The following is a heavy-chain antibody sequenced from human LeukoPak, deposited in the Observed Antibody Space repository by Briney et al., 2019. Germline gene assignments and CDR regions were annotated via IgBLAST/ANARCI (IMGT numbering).Heavy chain of an antibody. J-gene: IGHJ3*02. CDR2: IYYSGST. V-gene: IGHV4-59*12. Sequence: PSETLSLTCTVSGGSISSYYWSWIRQPPGKGLEWIGYIYYSGSTNYNPSLKSRVTISVDTSKNQFSLKLSSVTAADTAVYYCARDRTYDSSGYYNPDAFEIWGQGTMVTVSS. D-gene: IGHD3-22*01. CDR1: GGSISSYY. CDR3: ARDRTYDSSGYYNPDAFEI.